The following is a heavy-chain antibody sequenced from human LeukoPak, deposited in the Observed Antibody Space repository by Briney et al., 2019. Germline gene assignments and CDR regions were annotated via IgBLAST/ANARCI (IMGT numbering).Heavy chain of an antibody. CDR3: ARTTKLATFDP. CDR1: GGSISSYY. Sequence: SETLSLTCTASGGSISSYYWSWIRQPPGKGLEWIGYIYTSGSTNYNPSLKSRVTISVDTSKNQFSLKLSSVTAADTAVYYCARTTKLATFDPWGQGTLVTVSS. J-gene: IGHJ5*02. V-gene: IGHV4-4*09. D-gene: IGHD2-15*01. CDR2: IYTSGST.